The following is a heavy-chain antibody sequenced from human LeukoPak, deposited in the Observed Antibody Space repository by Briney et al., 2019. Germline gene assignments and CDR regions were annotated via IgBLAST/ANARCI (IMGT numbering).Heavy chain of an antibody. Sequence: PGGSLRLSCVGSGFAFHNYAMHWVRRPPGKGLEWVSAIYCNSDTKAYADSVKGRFTISRDRARNSLYLQMDSLRPEDTALYYCAKDTGGNGPYFYAMDVWGQGTSVTVSS. V-gene: IGHV3-9*01. D-gene: IGHD4-23*01. CDR2: IYCNSDTK. J-gene: IGHJ6*02. CDR1: GFAFHNYA. CDR3: AKDTGGNGPYFYAMDV.